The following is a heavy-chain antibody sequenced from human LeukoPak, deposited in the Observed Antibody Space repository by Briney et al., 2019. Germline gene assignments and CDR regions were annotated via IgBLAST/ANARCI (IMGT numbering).Heavy chain of an antibody. J-gene: IGHJ4*02. CDR3: ARESGFIWFGSRGYFDY. CDR2: INPNSGGT. D-gene: IGHD3-10*01. Sequence: HWASVKVSCKASGYTFTGYYMHWVRQAPGQGLEWMGWINPNSGGTNYAQKFQGRVTMTRDTSISTAYIELSRLRSDDTAVYYCARESGFIWFGSRGYFDYWGQGTLVTVSS. V-gene: IGHV1-2*02. CDR1: GYTFTGYY.